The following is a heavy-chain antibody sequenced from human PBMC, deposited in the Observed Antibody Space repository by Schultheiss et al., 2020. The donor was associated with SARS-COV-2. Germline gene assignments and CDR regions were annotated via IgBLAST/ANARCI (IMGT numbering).Heavy chain of an antibody. D-gene: IGHD5-12*01. CDR3: AREVVATSGSSEYYFDY. J-gene: IGHJ4*02. CDR2: IYYSGST. CDR1: GGSISSYY. V-gene: IGHV4-59*12. Sequence: SETLSLTCTVSGGSISSYYWSWIRQPPGKGLEWIGYIYYSGSTNYNPSLKSRVTISVDTSKNQFSLKLSSVTAADTAVYYCAREVVATSGSSEYYFDYWGQGTLVTVSS.